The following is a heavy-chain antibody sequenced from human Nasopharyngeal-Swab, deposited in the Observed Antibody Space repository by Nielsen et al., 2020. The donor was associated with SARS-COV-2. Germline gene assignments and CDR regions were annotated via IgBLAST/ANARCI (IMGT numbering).Heavy chain of an antibody. CDR3: ARGRYSSSWYGLIWYFDL. CDR1: GGSFSGYY. CDR2: IHHSGST. D-gene: IGHD6-13*01. Sequence: PQTLSPTCALYGGSFSGYYCSWIRQPPGKWLEWIGAIHHSGSTNYNPSLKSRVTISVATSKNQFSLKLSSVTAADTAVYYCARGRYSSSWYGLIWYFDLWGRGTLVTVSS. J-gene: IGHJ2*01. V-gene: IGHV4-34*01.